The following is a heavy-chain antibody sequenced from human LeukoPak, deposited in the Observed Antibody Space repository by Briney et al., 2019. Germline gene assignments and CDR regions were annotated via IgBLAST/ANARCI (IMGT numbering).Heavy chain of an antibody. CDR1: GFTFTTYW. Sequence: GGSLRLSCAASGFTFTTYWMNWVRQAPGKGLEWVANIKQDGSEKYYVDSVKGRFTISRDNAKNSLYLQMNSPRAEDTAVYYCARDVRRGMDVWGKGTTVTVSS. CDR3: ARDVRRGMDV. CDR2: IKQDGSEK. J-gene: IGHJ6*04. D-gene: IGHD3-10*02. V-gene: IGHV3-7*03.